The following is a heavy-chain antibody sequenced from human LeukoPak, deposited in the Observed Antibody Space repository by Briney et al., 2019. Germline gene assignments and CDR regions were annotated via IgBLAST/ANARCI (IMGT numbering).Heavy chain of an antibody. J-gene: IGHJ5*02. CDR2: ISPDGGNT. CDR1: GFTFTSYE. Sequence: SVKLSCTASGFTFTSYEINWVRQATGHGLEWVGWISPDGGNTGYAQKFKGRVTMTRNTSTSTAYMELSSLRPEDTALYYCARKIPRARWFDPWGQGTLVTV. V-gene: IGHV1-8*01. CDR3: ARKIPRARWFDP.